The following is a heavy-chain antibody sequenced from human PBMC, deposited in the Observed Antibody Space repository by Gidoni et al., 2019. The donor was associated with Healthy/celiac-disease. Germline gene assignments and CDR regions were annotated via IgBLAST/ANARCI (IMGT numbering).Heavy chain of an antibody. D-gene: IGHD6-13*01. CDR1: GGTISSYN. CDR2: IYYSGST. J-gene: IGHJ6*02. V-gene: IGHV4-59*01. CDR3: AREVGSWSHYGMDV. Sequence: QVQLQESGPGLVKPSETLSLTCADSGGTISSYNWSWIRQPPGTGLEWIGYIYYSGSTNYNPSLNSRVTISLDTSKNQFSLKLSSVTASDTAVYYCAREVGSWSHYGMDVWGQGTTVTVSS.